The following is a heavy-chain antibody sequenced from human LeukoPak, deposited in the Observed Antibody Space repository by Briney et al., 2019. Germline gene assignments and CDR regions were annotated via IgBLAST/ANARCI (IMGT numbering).Heavy chain of an antibody. CDR3: ARGLGWFDP. CDR1: GYTFTGYY. CDR2: INPNSGNT. Sequence: ASVKVSCKASGYTFTGYYMHWVRQAPGQGLEWMGWINPNSGNTGYAQKFQGRVTMTRNTSISTAYMELSSLRSEDTAVYYCARGLGWFDPWGQGTLVTVSS. J-gene: IGHJ5*02. V-gene: IGHV1-8*02.